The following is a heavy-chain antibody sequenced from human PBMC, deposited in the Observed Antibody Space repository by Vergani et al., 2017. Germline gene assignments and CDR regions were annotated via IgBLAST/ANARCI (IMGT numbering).Heavy chain of an antibody. D-gene: IGHD3-10*01. CDR2: INHSANT. J-gene: IGHJ4*02. CDR1: GGSFSGYY. V-gene: IGHV4-34*01. CDR3: ANLWFGGAVVY. Sequence: QVQLQQWGAGLLKPSETLSLTCAVYGGSFSGYYWSWIRQPPGKGLEWFGEINHSANTNYNPSLKSRVTISVDTSKNQFSLNLSSVTAADTAVYYCANLWFGGAVVYWGQGTLVTVSS.